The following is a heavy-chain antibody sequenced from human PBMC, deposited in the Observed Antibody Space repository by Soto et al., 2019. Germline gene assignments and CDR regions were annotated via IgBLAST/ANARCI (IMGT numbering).Heavy chain of an antibody. CDR1: GFTFSRNT. CDR3: VKDEGIEAMDV. V-gene: IGHV3-21*01. D-gene: IGHD3-3*02. J-gene: IGHJ6*02. CDR2: ITSSGGYV. Sequence: GGSLRLSCVTSGFTFSRNTMNWVRQAPGKGLEWVASITSSGGYVYYADSVKGRFSASRDNAKNSLSLQMDSLRPDDTAIYFCVKDEGIEAMDVWGQGTTVTVSS.